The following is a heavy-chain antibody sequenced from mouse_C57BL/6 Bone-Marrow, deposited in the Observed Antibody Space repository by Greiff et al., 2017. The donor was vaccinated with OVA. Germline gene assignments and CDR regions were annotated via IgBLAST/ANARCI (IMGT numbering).Heavy chain of an antibody. D-gene: IGHD2-4*01. CDR1: GYTFTSYW. CDR3: ARSLYDYDRAWFAY. V-gene: IGHV1-72*01. J-gene: IGHJ3*01. CDR2: IDPNSGGT. Sequence: QVQLKQPGAELVKPGASVKLSCKASGYTFTSYWMHWVKQRPGRGLEWIGRIDPNSGGTKYNEKFKSKATLTVDKPSSTAYMQLSSLTSEDSAVYYCARSLYDYDRAWFAYWGQGTLVTVSA.